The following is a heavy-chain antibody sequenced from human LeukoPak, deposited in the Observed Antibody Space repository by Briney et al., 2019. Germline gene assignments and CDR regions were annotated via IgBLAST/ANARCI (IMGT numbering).Heavy chain of an antibody. CDR2: IIPIFGTA. CDR3: ARRATIGPWFDP. CDR1: GGTFSSYA. V-gene: IGHV1-69*05. Sequence: ASVKVSCKASGGTFSSYAISWVRQAPGQGREGMGGIIPIFGTANYAQKFQGRVTITTDESTSTAYMELSSLRSEDTAVYYCARRATIGPWFDPWGQGTLVTVSS. D-gene: IGHD1-26*01. J-gene: IGHJ5*02.